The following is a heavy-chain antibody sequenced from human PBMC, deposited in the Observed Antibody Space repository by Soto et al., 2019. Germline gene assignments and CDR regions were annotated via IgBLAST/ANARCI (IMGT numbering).Heavy chain of an antibody. J-gene: IGHJ4*02. CDR2: ISGSDGTT. Sequence: GGSLRLSCAASGFSFSSYAMSWVRQAPGKGLEWVSAISGSDGTTYYADSVKGRFTISRDNSKNTLYLQMNSLRAEDTAIYYCAKPFTGGIYYLYLDYWGQGALVNVSS. CDR3: AKPFTGGIYYLYLDY. CDR1: GFSFSSYA. D-gene: IGHD1-26*01. V-gene: IGHV3-23*01.